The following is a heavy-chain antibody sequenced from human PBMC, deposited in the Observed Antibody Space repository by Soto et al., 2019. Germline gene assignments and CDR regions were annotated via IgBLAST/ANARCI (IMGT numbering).Heavy chain of an antibody. CDR2: INHSGST. V-gene: IGHV4-34*01. Sequence: QVQLQQWGAGLLKPSETLSLTCAVYGGSFSGYYWSWIRQPPGKGLEWIGEINHSGSTNYNPSLKSRVTISVDPSKNQFSLKLSSVTAADTAVYYCARDRTTVVRGYYFDYWGQGTLVTVSS. D-gene: IGHD4-17*01. J-gene: IGHJ4*02. CDR1: GGSFSGYY. CDR3: ARDRTTVVRGYYFDY.